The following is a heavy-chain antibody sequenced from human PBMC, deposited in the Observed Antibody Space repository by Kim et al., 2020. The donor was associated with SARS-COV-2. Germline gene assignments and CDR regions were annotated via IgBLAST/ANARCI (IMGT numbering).Heavy chain of an antibody. J-gene: IGHJ4*02. D-gene: IGHD6-13*01. Sequence: DSVKGRVTTYRDNSKYPMYLQMNGLRAEDTAVYYCAKKRGYSSSWEDFDYWGQGTLVTVSS. CDR3: AKKRGYSSSWEDFDY. V-gene: IGHV3-23*01.